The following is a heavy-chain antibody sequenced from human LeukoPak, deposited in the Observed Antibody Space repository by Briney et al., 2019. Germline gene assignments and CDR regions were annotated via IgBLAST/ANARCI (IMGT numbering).Heavy chain of an antibody. V-gene: IGHV4-61*01. CDR1: GGSISSGNYY. Sequence: PSETLSLTCTVSGGSISSGNYYWSWIRQPPGKGLEWIGYIYYSGSTKYNPSLKSRVTISVDTSKNQFSLRLSSVTAADTAAYYCARDWGVSARPGYMDVWGKGTTVTVSS. J-gene: IGHJ6*03. CDR2: IYYSGST. CDR3: ARDWGVSARPGYMDV. D-gene: IGHD6-6*01.